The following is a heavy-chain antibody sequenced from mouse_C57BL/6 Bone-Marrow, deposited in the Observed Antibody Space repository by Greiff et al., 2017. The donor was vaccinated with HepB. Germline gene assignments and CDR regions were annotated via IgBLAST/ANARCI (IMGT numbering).Heavy chain of an antibody. CDR3: ARYGGDYYGSSYGSFDY. Sequence: EVHLVESEGGLVQPGSSMKLSCTASGFTFSDYYMAWVRQVPEKGLEWVANINYDGSSTYYLDSLKSRFIISRDNAKNILYLQMSSLKSEDTATYYCARYGGDYYGSSYGSFDYWGQGTTLTVSS. CDR2: INYDGSST. V-gene: IGHV5-16*01. J-gene: IGHJ2*01. D-gene: IGHD1-1*01. CDR1: GFTFSDYY.